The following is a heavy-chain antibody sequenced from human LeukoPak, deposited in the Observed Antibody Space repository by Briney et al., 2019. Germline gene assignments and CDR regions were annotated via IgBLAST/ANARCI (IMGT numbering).Heavy chain of an antibody. D-gene: IGHD5-24*01. CDR3: ARAGTITYYYYGMDV. V-gene: IGHV3-30*04. J-gene: IGHJ6*02. CDR1: GFTFSSYA. Sequence: GRSLRLSCAASGFTFSSYAMHWVRQAPGKGLEWVAVISYDGSNKYYADSVKGRFTISRDYSKNTLYLQMNSLRAEDTAVYYCARAGTITYYYYGMDVWGQGTTVTVSS. CDR2: ISYDGSNK.